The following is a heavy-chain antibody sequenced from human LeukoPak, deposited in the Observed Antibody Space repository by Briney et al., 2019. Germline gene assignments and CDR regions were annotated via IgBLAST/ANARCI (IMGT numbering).Heavy chain of an antibody. D-gene: IGHD1-26*01. CDR1: GFAVSSNY. CDR2: IFNGGST. J-gene: IGHJ1*01. CDR3: ATSIVGLTYDEHFQH. Sequence: GGSLRLFCAASGFAVSSNYMSWVRQAPGKGLEWVSVIFNGGSTYYADSVKGRFTISRDNSKNTLYLQMNSLRAEDTAVYYCATSIVGLTYDEHFQHWGQGTLVTVSS. V-gene: IGHV3-53*01.